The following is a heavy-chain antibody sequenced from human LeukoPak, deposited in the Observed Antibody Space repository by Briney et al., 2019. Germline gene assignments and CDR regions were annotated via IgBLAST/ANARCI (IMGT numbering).Heavy chain of an antibody. CDR3: GKGRERDYNCLDS. CDR2: IRHDGTQ. Sequence: LSGGSLRLSCAASGFRFSGYGMHWVRQAPGKGLEWVAFIRHDGTQYHMDSVEGRFSISRDNSRSTLFLQMNSLGAEDTAVYYCGKGRERDYNCLDSWGQGTLVTVSS. CDR1: GFRFSGYG. V-gene: IGHV3-30*02. D-gene: IGHD5-24*01. J-gene: IGHJ4*02.